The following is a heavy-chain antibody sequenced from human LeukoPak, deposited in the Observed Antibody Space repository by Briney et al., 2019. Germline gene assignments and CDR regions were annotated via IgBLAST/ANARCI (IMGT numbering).Heavy chain of an antibody. D-gene: IGHD6-13*01. Sequence: SETPSLTCTVSGGSLTNYHWTWIRQPPGKGLEYIGYVYNSGTTFYNPSLKSRVTISADTSKKQFSLKLSSVTAADTAVYYCARIASSSSWSFYYYYGMDVWGQGTTVTVSS. CDR3: ARIASSSSWSFYYYYGMDV. CDR1: GGSLTNYH. V-gene: IGHV4-59*01. J-gene: IGHJ6*02. CDR2: VYNSGTT.